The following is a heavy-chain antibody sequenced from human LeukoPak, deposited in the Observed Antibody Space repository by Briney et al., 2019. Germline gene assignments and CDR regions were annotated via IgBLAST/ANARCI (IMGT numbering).Heavy chain of an antibody. CDR1: GSTFSSYA. J-gene: IGHJ5*02. V-gene: IGHV3-23*01. CDR2: ISGSGGST. CDR3: ARGAYERDQRGRRSGPPNWFDP. Sequence: PGGSMTLSSAASGSTFSSYAMSWVRQAPGKGLEWVSAISGSGGSTYYADSVKGRFTISRDNSKNTLYLQMNSLRAEDTAVYYCARGAYERDQRGRRSGPPNWFDPWGQGTLVTVSS. D-gene: IGHD3-3*01.